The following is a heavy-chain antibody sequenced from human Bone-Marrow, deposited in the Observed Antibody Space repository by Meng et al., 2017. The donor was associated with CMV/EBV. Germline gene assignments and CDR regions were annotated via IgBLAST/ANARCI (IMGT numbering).Heavy chain of an antibody. CDR2: IKQDGSIK. CDR3: ARGSSSIFDY. CDR1: GFTFSSYY. V-gene: IGHV3-7*04. Sequence: GGSLRLSCAASGFTFSSYYMTWVRQAPGKGLEWVANIKQDGSIKNYADSVRGRFTISRDNDKSLLYLQMNSLRAEDTAVYYCARGSSSIFDYWGQGTLVTVSS. D-gene: IGHD6-6*01. J-gene: IGHJ4*02.